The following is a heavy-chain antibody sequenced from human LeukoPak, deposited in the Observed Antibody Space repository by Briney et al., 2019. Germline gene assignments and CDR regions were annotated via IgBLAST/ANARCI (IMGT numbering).Heavy chain of an antibody. CDR3: ASRIAAAGWILDY. V-gene: IGHV5-51*01. CDR2: IYPGDSDT. J-gene: IGHJ4*02. D-gene: IGHD6-13*01. Sequence: GESLKISCKGSGYSFTSYWIGWVRQMPGKGLEWMGIIYPGDSDTRYSPSFQGQVTISADKSTSTAYLQWSSLKASDTAMYYCASRIAAAGWILDYWGQGTLVTVSS. CDR1: GYSFTSYW.